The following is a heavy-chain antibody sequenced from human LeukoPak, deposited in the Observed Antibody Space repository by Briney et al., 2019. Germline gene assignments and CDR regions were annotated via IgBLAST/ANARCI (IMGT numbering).Heavy chain of an antibody. CDR1: GFIVSSNY. CDR3: ARAGGLRIAVAPIDC. CDR2: LYSGGGT. Sequence: GGSLRLSCAASGFIVSSNYMTWVRQAPGKGLEWVSTLYSGGGTFYADSVKGRFTISRDNSKNTLDLHMSGLRAEDTAVYYCARAGGLRIAVAPIDCWGQGTLVTVSS. V-gene: IGHV3-53*01. J-gene: IGHJ4*02. D-gene: IGHD6-19*01.